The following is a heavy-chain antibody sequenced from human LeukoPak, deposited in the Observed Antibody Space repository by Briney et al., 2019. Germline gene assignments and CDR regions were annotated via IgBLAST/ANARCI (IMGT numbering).Heavy chain of an antibody. CDR2: INTNTGNP. J-gene: IGHJ4*02. CDR3: ARGQSYCSSTSCLDY. CDR1: GYTFTGYY. V-gene: IGHV7-4-1*02. D-gene: IGHD2-2*01. Sequence: GASVKVSCKASGYTFTGYYMHWVRQAPGQGLEWMGWINTNTGNPTYAQGFTGRFVFSLDTTVSTAYLQISSLKAEDTAVYYCARGQSYCSSTSCLDYWGQGTLVTVSS.